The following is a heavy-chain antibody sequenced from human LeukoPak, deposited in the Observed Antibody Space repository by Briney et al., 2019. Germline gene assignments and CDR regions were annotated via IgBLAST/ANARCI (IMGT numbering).Heavy chain of an antibody. CDR3: ARRSVLRFLEWLLDDAFDI. CDR2: INHSGST. V-gene: IGHV4-34*01. Sequence: SETLSLTCAVYGGSFSGYYWSWIRQPPGKGLEWIGEINHSGSTNYNPSLKSRVTISVDTSKNQFSLKLSSVTAADTAVYYCARRSVLRFLEWLLDDAFDIWGQGTMVTVSS. CDR1: GGSFSGYY. D-gene: IGHD3-3*01. J-gene: IGHJ3*02.